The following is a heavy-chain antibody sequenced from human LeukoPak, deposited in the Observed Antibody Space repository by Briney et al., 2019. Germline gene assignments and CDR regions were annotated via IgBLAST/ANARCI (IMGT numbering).Heavy chain of an antibody. Sequence: GGSLRLSCAASGFTFSSYSMNWVRQAPGKGLEWVSSISSSSSYIYYADSVKGRFTISRDNAKNSLYLQMNSLRAEDTAVYYCARDMNPHRSIAPGAFDIWGQGTMVTVSS. CDR3: ARDMNPHRSIAPGAFDI. CDR1: GFTFSSYS. J-gene: IGHJ3*02. D-gene: IGHD6-6*01. CDR2: ISSSSSYI. V-gene: IGHV3-21*01.